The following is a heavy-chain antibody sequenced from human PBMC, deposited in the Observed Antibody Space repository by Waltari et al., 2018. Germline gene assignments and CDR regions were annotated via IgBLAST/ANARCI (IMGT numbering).Heavy chain of an antibody. CDR2: IYTTGDI. V-gene: IGHV4-4*07. CDR3: AKESILDVSAVARWGDQYYYYGMGV. D-gene: IGHD3-10*01. Sequence: QVQLQESGPGLVKPSETLSLTCSVAGGSVSSDYWSWVRQAAGKGLEWIGRIYTTGDIKYNPSLRSRVTMSVDKSKNQFSLRLISVTAADTAVYYCAKESILDVSAVARWGDQYYYYGMGVWGQGTRV. J-gene: IGHJ6*02. CDR1: GGSVSSDY.